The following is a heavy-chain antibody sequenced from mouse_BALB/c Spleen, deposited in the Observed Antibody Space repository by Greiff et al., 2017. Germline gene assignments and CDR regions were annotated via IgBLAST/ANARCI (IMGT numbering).Heavy chain of an antibody. CDR1: GFTFSSYT. V-gene: IGHV5-6-4*01. D-gene: IGHD2-1*01. Sequence: EVKLVESGGGLVKPGGSLKLSCAASGFTFSSYTMSWVRQTPEKRLEWVATISSGGSYTYYPDSVKGRFTITRDNAKNTLYLQLSSLKSEDTAMYYCTRDYGNGGYLDYWGQGTTLTVSS. CDR2: ISSGGSYT. J-gene: IGHJ2*01. CDR3: TRDYGNGGYLDY.